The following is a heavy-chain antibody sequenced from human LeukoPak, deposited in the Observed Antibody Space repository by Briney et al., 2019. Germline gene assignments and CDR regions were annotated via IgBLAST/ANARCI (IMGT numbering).Heavy chain of an antibody. CDR1: EYSFFPFY. CDR3: ARTYSNHDY. V-gene: IGHV1-46*01. CDR2: INPSGGST. Sequence: ASVKVSYTPVEYSFFPFYLNLFGRAPGQGLEWMGRINPSGGSTSYAQKFQGRVTMTRDTSTSTVYMELSSLRSEDTDVYYYARTYSNHDYWGQGTLVTVSS. D-gene: IGHD2/OR15-2a*01. J-gene: IGHJ4*02.